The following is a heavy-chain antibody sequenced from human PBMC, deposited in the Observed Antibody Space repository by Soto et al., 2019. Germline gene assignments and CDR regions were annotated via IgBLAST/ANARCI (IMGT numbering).Heavy chain of an antibody. Sequence: ASVKVSCKASGYTFTSYGISWVRQAPGQGLEWMGWISAYNGNTNYAQKLQGRVTMTTDTSTSTAYMELRSLRSDDTAVYYCAISGLELHGHHLDDICGQGTMVTVSS. J-gene: IGHJ3*02. CDR1: GYTFTSYG. CDR2: ISAYNGNT. CDR3: AISGLELHGHHLDDI. V-gene: IGHV1-18*01. D-gene: IGHD1-7*01.